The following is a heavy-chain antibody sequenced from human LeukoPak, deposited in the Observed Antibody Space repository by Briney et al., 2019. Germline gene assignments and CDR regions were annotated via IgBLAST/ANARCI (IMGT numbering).Heavy chain of an antibody. V-gene: IGHV3-30*18. J-gene: IGHJ6*02. CDR3: AKYSSSSNYYYGMDV. Sequence: GRSLRLSCSASGFTFSLYAMDWVRQAPGKGLEWVAFISNDGRNDHYADSVKGRFTISRDNAKNTVYMQMNSLRVEDTAVYYCAKYSSSSNYYYGMDVWGQGTTVTVSS. CDR2: ISNDGRND. CDR1: GFTFSLYA. D-gene: IGHD6-13*01.